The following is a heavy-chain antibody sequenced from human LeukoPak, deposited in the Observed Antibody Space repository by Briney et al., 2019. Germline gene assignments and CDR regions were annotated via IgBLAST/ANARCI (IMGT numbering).Heavy chain of an antibody. Sequence: GGSLRLSCAASGFTFSSHWMHWVRQAPEKGLVGVSHINADGSATYYAASVKGPFTMSRDNARNTLYLQMHSLTAEDTGVYYCVRGALRDCSYTSCTRGNWFDPWGQGTLVTVSS. V-gene: IGHV3-74*01. CDR3: VRGALRDCSYTSCTRGNWFDP. D-gene: IGHD2-2*01. CDR1: GFTFSSHW. J-gene: IGHJ5*02. CDR2: INADGSAT.